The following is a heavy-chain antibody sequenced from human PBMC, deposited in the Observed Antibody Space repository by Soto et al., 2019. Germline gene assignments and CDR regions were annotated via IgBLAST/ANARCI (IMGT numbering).Heavy chain of an antibody. Sequence: QVQLVQSGAEVKKPGASVKVSCKASGYTFTSYGISWVRQAPGQGLEWMGWISAYNGNTNYAQKLQGRVTTTTDTSTSTAYMELRSVKSDDTAVYYCARDRSRGGNRNWFDPWGQGTLVTVSS. CDR1: GYTFTSYG. CDR2: ISAYNGNT. CDR3: ARDRSRGGNRNWFDP. J-gene: IGHJ5*02. D-gene: IGHD2-15*01. V-gene: IGHV1-18*01.